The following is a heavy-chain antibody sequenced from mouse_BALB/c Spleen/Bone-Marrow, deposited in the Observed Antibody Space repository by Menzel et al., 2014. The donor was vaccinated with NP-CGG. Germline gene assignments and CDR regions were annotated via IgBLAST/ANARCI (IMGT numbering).Heavy chain of an antibody. J-gene: IGHJ4*01. Sequence: EVKLVESGGGLVKPGGSLELSCAASGFTFSSYAMPWVRQTPEKRLEWVATISSGGSYTYYPDSVKGRFTISRDNAKNTLYLQMSSLRSEDTAMYYCARHETTVVATDAMDYWGQGTSVTVSS. CDR1: GFTFSSYA. V-gene: IGHV5-9-3*01. CDR3: ARHETTVVATDAMDY. D-gene: IGHD1-1*01. CDR2: ISSGGSYT.